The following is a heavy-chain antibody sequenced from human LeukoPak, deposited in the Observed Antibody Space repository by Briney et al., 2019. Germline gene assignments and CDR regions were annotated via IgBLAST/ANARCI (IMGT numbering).Heavy chain of an antibody. D-gene: IGHD6-13*01. V-gene: IGHV1-2*06. CDR1: GYTFTGYY. CDR3: ARAAAGTGGGDY. CDR2: INPNSGGT. Sequence: ASVTVSFTASGYTFTGYYIHWVRQAPGQGLEWMGRINPNSGGTNYAQKFQGRVTMTRDTSISTAYMELSSLRSDDTAVYYCARAAAGTGGGDYWGQGTLVTVSS. J-gene: IGHJ4*02.